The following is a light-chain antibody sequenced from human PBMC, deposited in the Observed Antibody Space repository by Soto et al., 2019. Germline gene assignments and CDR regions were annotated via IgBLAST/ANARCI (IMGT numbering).Light chain of an antibody. CDR3: YAYGTSNTLA. CDR1: SSDIGSYDL. V-gene: IGLV2-23*02. J-gene: IGLJ2*01. CDR2: DVN. Sequence: QSALTQPASVSGSPGQSITISCTGTSSDIGSYDLVSWYQQHPGKAPKLIIYDVNTRPSGVSNRFSGSKSGNTASLTISGLQAEDEADYWCYAYGTSNTLAFGGGTKLTVL.